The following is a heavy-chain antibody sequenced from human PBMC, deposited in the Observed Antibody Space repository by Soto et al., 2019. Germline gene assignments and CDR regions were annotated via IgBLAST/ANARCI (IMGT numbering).Heavy chain of an antibody. CDR2: LNHSGST. D-gene: IGHD3-3*01. V-gene: IGHV4-34*01. Sequence: PSETESLPCAVYGESFSGYYRRWIRQPRGKGLEGIGELNHSGSTNYNPSLKSRVTIPVHTSNNQFSLKLSYVTAADTAVYYCARVVRDFWSGNPDIVYWGQGTLVTVSS. CDR3: ARVVRDFWSGNPDIVY. J-gene: IGHJ4*02. CDR1: GESFSGYY.